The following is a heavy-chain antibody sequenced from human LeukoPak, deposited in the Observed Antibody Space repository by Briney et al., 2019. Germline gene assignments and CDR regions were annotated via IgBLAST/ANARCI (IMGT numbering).Heavy chain of an antibody. D-gene: IGHD2-2*01. CDR2: INPSGGST. Sequence: ASVKVSCKASGYTFTSYYMHWVRQAPGQGLEWMRIINPSGGSTSYAQKFQGRVTMTRDMSTSTVYMELSSLRSEDTAVYYCASSLVEGGIDYWGQGTLVTVSS. J-gene: IGHJ4*02. CDR1: GYTFTSYY. V-gene: IGHV1-46*01. CDR3: ASSLVEGGIDY.